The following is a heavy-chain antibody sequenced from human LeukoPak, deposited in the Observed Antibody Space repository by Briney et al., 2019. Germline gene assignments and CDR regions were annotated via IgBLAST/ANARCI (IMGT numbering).Heavy chain of an antibody. V-gene: IGHV4-34*01. CDR2: INHSGST. CDR1: GGSLSGYY. Sequence: SETLSLTCAVYGGSLSGYYWSWIRQPPGKGLEWIWEINHSGSTNYNPSLKSRVTISVDTSKNQFSLKLSSVTASDTAVYYCARTSGVYWGQGTLVTVSS. CDR3: ARTSGVY. J-gene: IGHJ4*02. D-gene: IGHD3-10*01.